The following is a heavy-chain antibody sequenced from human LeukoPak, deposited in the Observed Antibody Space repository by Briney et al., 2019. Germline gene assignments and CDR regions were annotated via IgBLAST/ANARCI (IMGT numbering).Heavy chain of an antibody. CDR3: AKPTIPARPFLTYLYYYLDV. Sequence: GGSLRLSCAASEFTFSSFAMSWVRDAPGRGLEWISSISGPGDKTHYTDSVKGRFTISRDNSKNTLYLYMNTLRAADTAVYYCAKPTIPARPFLTYLYYYLDVWGEGATVIVSS. V-gene: IGHV3-23*01. D-gene: IGHD6-6*01. J-gene: IGHJ6*03. CDR2: ISGPGDKT. CDR1: EFTFSSFA.